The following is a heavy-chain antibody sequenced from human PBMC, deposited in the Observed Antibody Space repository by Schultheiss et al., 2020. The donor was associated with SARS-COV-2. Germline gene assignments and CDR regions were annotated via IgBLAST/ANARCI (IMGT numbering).Heavy chain of an antibody. CDR1: GFTFSSYA. CDR3: AKGGDFWSGYPPYYFDY. J-gene: IGHJ4*02. CDR2: ISGSGGST. Sequence: GGSLRLSCAASGFTFSSYAMSWVRQAPGKGLEWVSAISGSGGSTYYADSVKGRFTISRDNSKNTLYLQMNSLRAEDTAVYYCAKGGDFWSGYPPYYFDYWGQGTLVTVS. V-gene: IGHV3-23*01. D-gene: IGHD3-3*01.